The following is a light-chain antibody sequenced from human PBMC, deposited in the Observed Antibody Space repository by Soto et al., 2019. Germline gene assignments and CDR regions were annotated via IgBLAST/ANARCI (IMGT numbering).Light chain of an antibody. J-gene: IGKJ4*01. CDR2: GAS. V-gene: IGKV3-20*01. CDR1: QSVRSIY. Sequence: EIVLTQSPGTLSLSPGGRATLSCRASQSVRSIYLAWYQQRPGQAPRLLIFGASFRATGIPDRFSGSGSGTDFTLTISRLEPEDFAVYYCQHYGSPLTFGGGTKVEIK. CDR3: QHYGSPLT.